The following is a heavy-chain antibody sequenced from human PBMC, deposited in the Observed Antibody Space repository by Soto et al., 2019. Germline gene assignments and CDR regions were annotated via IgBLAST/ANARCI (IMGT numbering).Heavy chain of an antibody. V-gene: IGHV3-30-3*01. J-gene: IGHJ4*02. D-gene: IGHD3-3*01. CDR3: AREGGDYLLRFLEWLPRPYYFDY. CDR1: GFTFSSYA. CDR2: ISYDGSNK. Sequence: GGSLRLSCAASGFTFSSYAMHWVRQAPGKGLEWVAVISYDGSNKYYADSVKGRFTISRDNSKNTLYLQMNSLRAEDTAVYYCAREGGDYLLRFLEWLPRPYYFDYWGQGTLVTVSS.